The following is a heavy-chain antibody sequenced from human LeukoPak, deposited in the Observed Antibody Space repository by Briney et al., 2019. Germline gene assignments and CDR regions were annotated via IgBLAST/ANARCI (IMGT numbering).Heavy chain of an antibody. CDR2: ISGSGDNT. CDR1: RFTFSGFA. V-gene: IGHV3-23*01. CDR3: AKMKGHPLPKYYMDV. Sequence: GESLRLSCAASRFTFSGFAMSWVRRTPGKGLEWVSGISGSGDNTLYADSVKGRFTISRDNSKNTLYLEMNSLRAEDTAIYYCAKMKGHPLPKYYMDVWGQGTTVTVSS. D-gene: IGHD1-26*01. J-gene: IGHJ6*01.